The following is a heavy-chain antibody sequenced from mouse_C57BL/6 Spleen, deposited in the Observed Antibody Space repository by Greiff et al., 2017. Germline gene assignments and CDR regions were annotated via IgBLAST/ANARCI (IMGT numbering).Heavy chain of an antibody. J-gene: IGHJ3*01. Sequence: EVKLQESGPGMVKPSQSLSLTCTVTGYSITSGYDWHWIRHFPGNKLEWMGYISYSGSTNYNPSLKSRISITHDTSKNHFFLKLNSVTTEDTATYYCARGGLYYGSSYEFAYWGQGTLVTVSA. D-gene: IGHD1-1*01. CDR2: ISYSGST. CDR3: ARGGLYYGSSYEFAY. V-gene: IGHV3-1*01. CDR1: GYSITSGYD.